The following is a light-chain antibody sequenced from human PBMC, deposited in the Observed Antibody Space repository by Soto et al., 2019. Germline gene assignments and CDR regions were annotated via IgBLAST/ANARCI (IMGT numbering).Light chain of an antibody. CDR3: CSYAGSSTYG. CDR2: EVS. Sequence: QSGLTQPASVSASPGQSITISCTGTSSDVGSYNLVSWYQQHPGKAPKLMIYEVSKRPSGVSNRFSGSKSGNTASLTISGLQAEDEADYYCCSYAGSSTYGFGTGTKVTVL. V-gene: IGLV2-23*02. CDR1: SSDVGSYNL. J-gene: IGLJ1*01.